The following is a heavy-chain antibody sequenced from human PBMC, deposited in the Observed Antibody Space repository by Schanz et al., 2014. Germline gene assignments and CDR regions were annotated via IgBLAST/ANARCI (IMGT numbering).Heavy chain of an antibody. V-gene: IGHV3-11*01. Sequence: QVQLVESGGGLVKPGGSLRLSCAASGFTFSDYYMSWVRQAPGKGLEWVSYISSVGISKYYADPVKGRFTISRDSAKNSLYLQMNSLRAEDTAVYYCARQRSYFYAMAVWGPGTTVTVSS. CDR3: ARQRSYFYAMAV. J-gene: IGHJ6*02. CDR1: GFTFSDYY. CDR2: ISSVGISK.